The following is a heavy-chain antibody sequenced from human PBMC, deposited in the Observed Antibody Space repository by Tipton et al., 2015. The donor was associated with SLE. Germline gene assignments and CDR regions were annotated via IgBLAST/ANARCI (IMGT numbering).Heavy chain of an antibody. CDR3: AKDWDDFWSGYLY. D-gene: IGHD3-3*01. CDR2: ISGSGGST. CDR1: GFTFNNYA. J-gene: IGHJ4*02. Sequence: GSLRLSCAASGFTFNNYAMTWVRQAPGRGLEWVSAISGSGGSTYYADSVKGRFTISRDNSKNTLYLQMNSLRAEDTAVYYCAKDWDDFWSGYLYWGQGTLVTVSS. V-gene: IGHV3-23*01.